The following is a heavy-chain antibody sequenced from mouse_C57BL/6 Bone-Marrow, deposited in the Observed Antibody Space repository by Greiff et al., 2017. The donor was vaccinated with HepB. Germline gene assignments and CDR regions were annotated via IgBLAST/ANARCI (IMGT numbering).Heavy chain of an antibody. CDR1: GYAFSSYW. Sequence: VQLQESGAELVKPGASVKISCKASGYAFSSYWMNWVKQRPGKGLEWIGQIYPGDGDTNYNGKFKGKATLTADKSSSTAYMQLSSLTSEDSAVYFCARHYGYDTFYYAMDYWGQGTSVTVSS. D-gene: IGHD2-2*01. CDR2: IYPGDGDT. V-gene: IGHV1-80*01. CDR3: ARHYGYDTFYYAMDY. J-gene: IGHJ4*01.